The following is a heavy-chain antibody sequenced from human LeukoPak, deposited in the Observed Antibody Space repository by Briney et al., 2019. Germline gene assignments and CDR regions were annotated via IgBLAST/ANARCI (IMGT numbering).Heavy chain of an antibody. CDR3: TREAYCGANCYPDY. CDR2: IRSKLNGYIT. J-gene: IGHJ4*02. CDR1: GFTFSDHH. Sequence: GGSLRLSCAACGFTFSDHHMHWVRQSPGKGLEWVGRIRSKLNGYITEYAASVKGRFTISRDDSKTSPWLQMNSLTTEDTAIYYCTREAYCGANCYPDYWGQGTLVTVSS. V-gene: IGHV3-72*01. D-gene: IGHD2-21*01.